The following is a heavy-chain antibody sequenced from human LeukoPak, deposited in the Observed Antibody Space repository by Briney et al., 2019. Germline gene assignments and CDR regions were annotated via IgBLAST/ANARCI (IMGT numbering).Heavy chain of an antibody. D-gene: IGHD3-3*01. J-gene: IGHJ4*02. CDR1: GFTFDDYA. CDR2: ISWNSGSV. CDR3: AKDIGYDFWSGYSAFDY. Sequence: GRSLRPSCIASGFTFDDYAMHWVRQAPGKGLEWVSGISWNSGSVGYADSVKGRFTISRDNAKNSLYLQMNSLRAEDTAFYYCAKDIGYDFWSGYSAFDYWGQGTLVTVSS. V-gene: IGHV3-9*01.